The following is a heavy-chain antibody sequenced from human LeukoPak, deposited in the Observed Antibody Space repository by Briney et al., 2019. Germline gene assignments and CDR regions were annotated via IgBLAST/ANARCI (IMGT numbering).Heavy chain of an antibody. D-gene: IGHD6-13*01. CDR3: ASIAAAGRALGFDY. J-gene: IGHJ4*02. V-gene: IGHV4-59*12. CDR1: GGSITNYY. Sequence: SETLSLTCTVSGGSITNYYWTWIRRPPGKGLEWIGYIHYSGSTNYNPSLKSRVTMSVDTSKNQFSLKLSSVTAADTAVYYCASIAAAGRALGFDYWGQGTLVTVSS. CDR2: IHYSGST.